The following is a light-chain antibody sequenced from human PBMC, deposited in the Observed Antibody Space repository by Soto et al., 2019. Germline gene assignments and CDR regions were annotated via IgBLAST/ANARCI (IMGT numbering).Light chain of an antibody. Sequence: QSALTQPPSASGSPGQSVTISCTGTSSDVGGYNYVSWYQQHPGKAPKLMIYEVSKRPSGVPDRFSGSKSGNTASLTVSGRQAEEEADYYCSSYSGSNNLVFGGGTKLTAL. J-gene: IGLJ2*01. CDR2: EVS. CDR1: SSDVGGYNY. CDR3: SSYSGSNNLV. V-gene: IGLV2-8*01.